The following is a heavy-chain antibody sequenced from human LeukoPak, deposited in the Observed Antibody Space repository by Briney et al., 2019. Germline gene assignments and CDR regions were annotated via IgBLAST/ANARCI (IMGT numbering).Heavy chain of an antibody. CDR3: ARIHFVDIVATTYYYYGMDV. CDR1: GGTFSSYA. J-gene: IGHJ6*02. D-gene: IGHD5-12*01. Sequence: SVKVSCKASGGTFSSYAISWVRQAPGQGLEWVGGIIPIFGTANYAQKFQGRVTITADESTSTAYMELSSLRSEDTAVYYCARIHFVDIVATTYYYYGMDVWGQGTTATVSS. CDR2: IIPIFGTA. V-gene: IGHV1-69*13.